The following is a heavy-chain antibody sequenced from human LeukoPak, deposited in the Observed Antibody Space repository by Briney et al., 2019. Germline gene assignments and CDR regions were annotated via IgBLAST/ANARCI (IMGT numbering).Heavy chain of an antibody. CDR3: ARRFHYDILTGYYRGAYNWFDP. J-gene: IGHJ5*02. D-gene: IGHD3-9*01. CDR2: IYYSGST. Sequence: SETLSLTCTVSGGSISSTNYYWGWIRQPPGKGLEWIGSIYYSGSTYYNPSLKSRVTISVDTSKNQFSLELSSVTAADTAVYYCARRFHYDILTGYYRGAYNWFDPWGQGTLVTVSS. CDR1: GGSISSTNYY. V-gene: IGHV4-39*07.